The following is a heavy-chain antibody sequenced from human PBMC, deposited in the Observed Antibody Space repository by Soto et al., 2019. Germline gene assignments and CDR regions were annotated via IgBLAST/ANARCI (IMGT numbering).Heavy chain of an antibody. J-gene: IGHJ3*02. CDR3: TRTSFGVVTYGFDI. CDR1: GYSFTSYA. V-gene: IGHV1-3*01. Sequence: QVQFVQSGAEVKKPGASVRVSCKASGYSFTSYAIHWLRQAPGQRPEWMGWISPGNGNTKYSENFQGRVTITRDTSASTAYMDLSSLRSEDTAVYYCTRTSFGVVTYGFDIWGQGTRVTVSS. CDR2: ISPGNGNT. D-gene: IGHD3-3*01.